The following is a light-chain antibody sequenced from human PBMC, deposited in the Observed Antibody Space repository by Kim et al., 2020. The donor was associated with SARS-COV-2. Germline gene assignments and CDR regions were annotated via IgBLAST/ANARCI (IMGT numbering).Light chain of an antibody. CDR1: QSVSSN. Sequence: VAQGERATLSCRASQSVSSNLAWYQQKPGQAPRLLIYAASTRATGIPVRFSGSGSGTEFTLTISSLQSEDFAVYYCQQYNSWPRTFGQGTKVDIK. J-gene: IGKJ1*01. CDR3: QQYNSWPRT. V-gene: IGKV3-15*01. CDR2: AAS.